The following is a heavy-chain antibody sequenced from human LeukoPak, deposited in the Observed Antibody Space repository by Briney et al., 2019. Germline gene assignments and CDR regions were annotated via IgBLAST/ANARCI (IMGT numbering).Heavy chain of an antibody. J-gene: IGHJ5*02. CDR1: GYTSTSYH. CDR3: AREGVTIFGMVRTQTTKSPHRFDP. CDR2: INPSGGST. V-gene: IGHV1-46*01. Sequence: ASVKVSCKASGYTSTSYHMHWVRQAPGQGLEWMGIINPSGGSTNYAQNFQGRVTMTRDMSTSTVYMELSSLRSEDTAVYYCAREGVTIFGMVRTQTTKSPHRFDPWGQGTLVTVSS. D-gene: IGHD3-3*01.